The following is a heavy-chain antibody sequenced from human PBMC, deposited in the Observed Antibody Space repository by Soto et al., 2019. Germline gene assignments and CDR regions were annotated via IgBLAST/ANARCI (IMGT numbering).Heavy chain of an antibody. CDR2: ISANNGRT. Sequence: QVQMEQSGAEVKKPGASVRVSCKASGYSFSNYGVTWVRQAPGQGLEWMGWISANNGRTIYAQEFEGRVTMTTDTSTTTAYMELSSLRPDDTAVYYCARDMFSYEGGGSSRYFDHWGRGTLVTVSS. D-gene: IGHD3-22*01. V-gene: IGHV1-18*01. J-gene: IGHJ2*01. CDR3: ARDMFSYEGGGSSRYFDH. CDR1: GYSFSNYG.